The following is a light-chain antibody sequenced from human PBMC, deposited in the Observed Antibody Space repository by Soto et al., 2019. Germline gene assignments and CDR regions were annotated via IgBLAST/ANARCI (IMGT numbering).Light chain of an antibody. CDR2: AAS. Sequence: AFRMTQSPSSLSASTGDRVTITCRASQGISSYLALYQQKPGKAPKLLIYAASTFKSGVPSRFSGSGSGTDFTLNISSLQSEDFATYYCQQYYSYPPWTFGQGTMVEIK. J-gene: IGKJ1*01. CDR3: QQYYSYPPWT. CDR1: QGISSY. V-gene: IGKV1-8*01.